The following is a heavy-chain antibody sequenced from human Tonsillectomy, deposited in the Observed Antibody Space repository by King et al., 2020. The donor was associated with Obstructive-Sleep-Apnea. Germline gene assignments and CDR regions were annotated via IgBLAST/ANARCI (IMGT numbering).Heavy chain of an antibody. J-gene: IGHJ4*02. CDR1: GFTFSSYA. CDR3: VKGGYYYDSSGYSLMGVY. D-gene: IGHD3-22*01. V-gene: IGHV3-64D*06. CDR2: INNRGDST. Sequence: QLVQSGGGLVQPGGSLRLSCSASGFTFSSYAIHWVRQAPGKGLEYVSAINNRGDSTYYADSVKGRFTISRDNSTNTVYLQMSSLRAEDTAVYYCVKGGYYYDSSGYSLMGVYWGQGTLVTVSS.